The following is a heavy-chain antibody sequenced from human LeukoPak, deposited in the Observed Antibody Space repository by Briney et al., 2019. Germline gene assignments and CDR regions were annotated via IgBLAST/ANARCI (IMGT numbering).Heavy chain of an antibody. Sequence: PGGSLRLSCTASGFTFSSYWMSWVRQTPGKGLEWVANIKQDGSEKYYVDSVKGRFTISRDNAKNSLYLQMNSLRAEDTAVYYCARSTTIRYFDWSSEWGQGTLVTVSA. V-gene: IGHV3-7*01. J-gene: IGHJ4*02. CDR2: IKQDGSEK. D-gene: IGHD3-9*01. CDR3: ARSTTIRYFDWSSE. CDR1: GFTFSSYW.